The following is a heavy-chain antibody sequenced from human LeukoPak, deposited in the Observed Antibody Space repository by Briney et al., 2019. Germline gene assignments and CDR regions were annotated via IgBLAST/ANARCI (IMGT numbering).Heavy chain of an antibody. D-gene: IGHD6-19*01. CDR3: AKRGSSGLYTPFDY. V-gene: IGHV3-30-3*02. Sequence: GGSLRLSCAASGFTFSSYAMHWVRQAPGKGLEWVAVISYDGSNKYYADSVKGRFTISRDNSKNTLYLQMNSLRAEDTAVYYCAKRGSSGLYTPFDYWGQGTLVTVSS. J-gene: IGHJ4*02. CDR1: GFTFSSYA. CDR2: ISYDGSNK.